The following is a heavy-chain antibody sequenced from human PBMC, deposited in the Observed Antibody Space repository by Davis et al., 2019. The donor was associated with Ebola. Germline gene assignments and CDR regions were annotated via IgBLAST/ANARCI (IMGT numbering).Heavy chain of an antibody. CDR3: AKDTSNVWFDV. Sequence: GGSLRLSCAASAFTFRSYGMHWVRQPPGKGPEWMAFIHNDGSNKYYADSVKGRFTISRDNSKNTLFLQMNSLRVEDTAIYYCAKDTSNVWFDVWGQGTMVTVAS. CDR2: IHNDGSNK. J-gene: IGHJ3*01. CDR1: AFTFRSYG. V-gene: IGHV3-30*02. D-gene: IGHD6-19*01.